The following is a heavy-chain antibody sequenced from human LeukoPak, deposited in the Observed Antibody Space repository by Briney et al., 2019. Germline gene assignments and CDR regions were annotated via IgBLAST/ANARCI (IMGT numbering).Heavy chain of an antibody. CDR1: GGSFSGYY. CDR2: INHSGST. Sequence: SETLSLTCAVYGGSFSGYYWSWIRQPPGKGLEWIGEINHSGSTNYNPSLKSRVTISVDTSKNQFSLKLSSVTAADTAVYYCAIIAAAGTIFDYWGQGTQVTVSS. CDR3: AIIAAAGTIFDY. D-gene: IGHD6-13*01. J-gene: IGHJ4*02. V-gene: IGHV4-34*01.